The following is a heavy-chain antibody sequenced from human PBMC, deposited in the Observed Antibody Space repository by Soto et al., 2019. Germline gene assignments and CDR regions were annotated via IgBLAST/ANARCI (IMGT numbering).Heavy chain of an antibody. D-gene: IGHD5-18*01. CDR2: ISGSGGST. CDR1: GFTFSSYA. J-gene: IGHJ6*02. Sequence: GGSLRLSCAASGFTFSSYAMSWVRQAPGMGLEWVSAISGSGGSTYYADSVKGRFTSSRDNAKNTVYLQMNSLRAEDTAVYFCARGIQYRYGMDVWGQGTTVTVSS. CDR3: ARGIQYRYGMDV. V-gene: IGHV3-23*01.